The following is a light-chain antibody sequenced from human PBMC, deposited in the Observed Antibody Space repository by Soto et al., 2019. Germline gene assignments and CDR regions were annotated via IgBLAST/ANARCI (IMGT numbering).Light chain of an antibody. CDR1: VGL. J-gene: IGLJ1*01. CDR3: CLYVGGRTYV. Sequence: SALTQPASVSGSPVQSITISCTGTVGLVSWYQQHPGKVPKLIIYDDTKRPSGVSSRFSGSKSGNTASLTISGLQTEDEADYYCCLYVGGRTYVFGTGTKSPS. CDR2: DDT. V-gene: IGLV2-23*01.